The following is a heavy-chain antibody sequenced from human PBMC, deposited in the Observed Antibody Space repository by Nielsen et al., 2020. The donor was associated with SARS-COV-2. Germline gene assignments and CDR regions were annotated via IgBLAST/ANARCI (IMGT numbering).Heavy chain of an antibody. CDR1: GFTVSSNY. CDR2: IYSGGST. V-gene: IGHV3-53*01. J-gene: IGHJ3*02. CDR3: ARVWYYDSSGYWSAFDI. D-gene: IGHD3-22*01. Sequence: GESLKFSCAASGFTVSSNYMSWVRQAPGKGLEWVSVIYSGGSTYYADSVKGRFTISRDNSKNTLYLQMNSLRAEDTAVYYCARVWYYDSSGYWSAFDIWGQGTMVTVSS.